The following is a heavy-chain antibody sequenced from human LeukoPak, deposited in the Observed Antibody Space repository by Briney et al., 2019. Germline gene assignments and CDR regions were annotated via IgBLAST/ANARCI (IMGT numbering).Heavy chain of an antibody. CDR3: ARGITDSSGWYGLYYFDY. CDR2: ISNDGSNK. V-gene: IGHV3-30*14. CDR1: GFTFSNYA. J-gene: IGHJ4*02. Sequence: PGGPLRLSCAGSGFTFSNYAMHWVRQAPGKGLEWVAVISNDGSNKYYADSVKGRFTISRDNSKNTLYLQMNSLRAEDTAVYYCARGITDSSGWYGLYYFDYWGQGTLVTVSS. D-gene: IGHD6-19*01.